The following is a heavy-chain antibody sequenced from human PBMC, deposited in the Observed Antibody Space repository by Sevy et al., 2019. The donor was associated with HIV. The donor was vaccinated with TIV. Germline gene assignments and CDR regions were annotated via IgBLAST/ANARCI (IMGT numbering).Heavy chain of an antibody. V-gene: IGHV1-24*01. D-gene: IGHD2-15*01. CDR3: ATTREYYQGKSGYFDY. CDR1: GYTLSELS. CDR2: FDPEDGET. J-gene: IGHJ4*02. Sequence: ASVKVSCKVFGYTLSELSMHWVRQTPGKGLEWMGSFDPEDGETIYAQKFQGRITMTEDTSTDTAYMDLSSLKSDDTAVYYCATTREYYQGKSGYFDYWGQGALVTVSS.